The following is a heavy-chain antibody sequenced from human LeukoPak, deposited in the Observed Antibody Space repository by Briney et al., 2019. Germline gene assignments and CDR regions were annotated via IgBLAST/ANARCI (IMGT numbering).Heavy chain of an antibody. CDR3: ARDSSLLWFGELSPFDY. CDR1: GFTFSSYG. CDR2: ISSSSSYI. J-gene: IGHJ4*02. V-gene: IGHV3-21*01. Sequence: PGGSLRLSCAASGFTFSSYGMNWVRRAPGKGLEWVSSISSSSSYIYYADSVKGRFTISRDNAKNSLYLQMNSLRAEDTAVYYCARDSSLLWFGELSPFDYWGQGTLVTVSS. D-gene: IGHD3-10*01.